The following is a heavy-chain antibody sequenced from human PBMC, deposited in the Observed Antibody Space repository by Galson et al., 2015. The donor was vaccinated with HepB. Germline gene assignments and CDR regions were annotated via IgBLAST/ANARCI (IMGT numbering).Heavy chain of an antibody. CDR2: INAGNGNT. D-gene: IGHD3-10*01. J-gene: IGHJ6*02. Sequence: SVKVSCKASGYTFLHYGIHWVRQAPGQRLEWMGWINAGNGNTKYSQKLQGRVTLNRGTSASTAYMELSSLRSEDTAVYYCARESDPAGFGSGSSNYYYYAMDVWGQGTTVTVSS. CDR3: ARESDPAGFGSGSSNYYYYAMDV. CDR1: GYTFLHYG. V-gene: IGHV1-3*01.